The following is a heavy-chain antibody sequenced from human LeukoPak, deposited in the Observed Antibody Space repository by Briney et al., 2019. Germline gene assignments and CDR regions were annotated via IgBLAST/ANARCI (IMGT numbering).Heavy chain of an antibody. CDR1: GFTFSSYA. D-gene: IGHD6-6*01. CDR3: ARRGSSSFAPDDY. J-gene: IGHJ4*02. Sequence: PGGSLRLSCAASGFTFSSYAMSWVRQAPGKGLEWVSAISGSGGSTYYADSVKGRLTISRDNSKNTLYLQMNSLRAEDTAVYYCARRGSSSFAPDDYWGQGTLVTVSS. CDR2: ISGSGGST. V-gene: IGHV3-23*01.